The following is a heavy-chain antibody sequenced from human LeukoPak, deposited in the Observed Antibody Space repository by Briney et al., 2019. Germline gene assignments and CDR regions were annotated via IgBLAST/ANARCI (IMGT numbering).Heavy chain of an antibody. CDR3: AKVNKQWLVVDY. V-gene: IGHV3-23*01. CDR1: GFTFSSYA. Sequence: GGSLRLSCAASGFTFSSYAMSWVRQAPGKGLEWVSAISGSGGSTYYADSVEGRFTISRDNSKNTLYLQMNSLRAEDTAVYYCAKVNKQWLVVDYWGQGTLVTVSS. D-gene: IGHD6-19*01. CDR2: ISGSGGST. J-gene: IGHJ4*02.